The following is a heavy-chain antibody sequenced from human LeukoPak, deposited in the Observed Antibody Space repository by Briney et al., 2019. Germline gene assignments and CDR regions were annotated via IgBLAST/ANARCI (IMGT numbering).Heavy chain of an antibody. Sequence: GASVTVSCKASGYTFTSYYIHWVRQAPGQGLEWMGWLNPNSGDTTYAQKFQGRVTMTRDTSISTAYMELSGLRSDDTAMYYCAAARLVVLAVTSFDYWGQGTLVPVSS. J-gene: IGHJ4*02. CDR1: GYTFTSYY. CDR3: AAARLVVLAVTSFDY. V-gene: IGHV1-2*02. CDR2: LNPNSGDT. D-gene: IGHD2-15*01.